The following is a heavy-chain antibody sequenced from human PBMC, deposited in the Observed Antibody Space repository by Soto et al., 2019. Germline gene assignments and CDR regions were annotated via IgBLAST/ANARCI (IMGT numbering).Heavy chain of an antibody. Sequence: EVQLVESGGGLAQPGGSLRLSCAASGFTFSSDAMDWVRQAPGKGLEYVAGISSNGICTYYASSVKGRFTISRDNSRDTVYLPLDRLRPEDMAVYYCARRARADNYHMDVWGKGTMVTVS. CDR3: ARRARADNYHMDV. J-gene: IGHJ6*03. D-gene: IGHD6-6*01. V-gene: IGHV3-64*01. CDR1: GFTFSSDA. CDR2: ISSNGICT.